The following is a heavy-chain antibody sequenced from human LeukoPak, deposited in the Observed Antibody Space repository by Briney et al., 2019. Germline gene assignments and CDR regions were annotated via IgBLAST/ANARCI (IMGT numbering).Heavy chain of an antibody. V-gene: IGHV4-31*03. CDR1: GGSISSGGYY. CDR3: ARGRLTVGPPSLWDYVGNFDY. D-gene: IGHD4-17*01. Sequence: SETLSLTCTVSGGSISSGGYYWSWIRQHPGKGLEWIGYIYYSGSTYYNPSLKSRVTISVDTSKNQFSLKLSSVTAADTAVYYCARGRLTVGPPSLWDYVGNFDYWGQGTLVTVSS. CDR2: IYYSGST. J-gene: IGHJ4*02.